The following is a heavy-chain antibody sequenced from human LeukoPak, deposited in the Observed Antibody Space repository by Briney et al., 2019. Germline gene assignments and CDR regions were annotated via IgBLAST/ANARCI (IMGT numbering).Heavy chain of an antibody. CDR1: GYTFTGYY. Sequence: ASVTVSCKASGYTFTGYYIHWVRQAPGQGLEWMEWINPNSGGTNYAQKFQGRVTLTSDTSISTAYLDLGRLRSDDTAVYYCAWGETYCSGGSCYSVPFGYWGQGTLVTVSS. V-gene: IGHV1-2*02. J-gene: IGHJ4*02. D-gene: IGHD2-15*01. CDR2: INPNSGGT. CDR3: AWGETYCSGGSCYSVPFGY.